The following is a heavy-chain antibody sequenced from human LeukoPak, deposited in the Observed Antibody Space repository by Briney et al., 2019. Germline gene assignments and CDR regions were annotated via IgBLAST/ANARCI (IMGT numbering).Heavy chain of an antibody. CDR1: GFTFDDYT. V-gene: IGHV3-43*01. Sequence: GGSLRLSCAASGFTFDDYTMHWVRQPPGKGLEWVSLISCDGRSTYYGDSVKGRFTIYRDNSRKSLYLQMNSLRTEDTALYYCAKDGAAYCSDDCYRDYWGQGTLVTVSS. J-gene: IGHJ4*02. CDR3: AKDGAAYCSDDCYRDY. CDR2: ISCDGRST. D-gene: IGHD2-21*02.